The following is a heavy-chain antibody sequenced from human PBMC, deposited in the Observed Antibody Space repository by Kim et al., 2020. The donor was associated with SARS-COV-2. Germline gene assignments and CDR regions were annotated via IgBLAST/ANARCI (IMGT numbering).Heavy chain of an antibody. Sequence: GGSLRLSCAASGFTFSNAWMSWVRQAPGKGLEWVGRIKSKTDGGTTDYAAPVKGRFTISRDDSKNTLYLQMNSLKTEDTAVYYCTTKLITMVRGVIFKWGQGTLVTVSS. V-gene: IGHV3-15*01. CDR2: IKSKTDGGTT. CDR1: GFTFSNAW. J-gene: IGHJ4*02. CDR3: TTKLITMVRGVIFK. D-gene: IGHD3-10*01.